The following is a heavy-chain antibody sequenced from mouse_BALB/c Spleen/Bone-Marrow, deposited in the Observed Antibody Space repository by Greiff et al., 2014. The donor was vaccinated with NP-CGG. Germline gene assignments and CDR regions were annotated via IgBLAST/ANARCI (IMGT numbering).Heavy chain of an antibody. D-gene: IGHD4-1*01. CDR2: INLNNGGT. Sequence: QVQLQQSGAELVKPGTSVKLSCKASGYTFTTYYMYWVKQRPGQGLEWIGEINLNNGGTNFKEKFKSKATLTVDKSSSTAYMQLSSLTSEDSAVYYCTRGRTWDFDYWGQGTTLTVSS. CDR1: GYTFTTYY. CDR3: TRGRTWDFDY. J-gene: IGHJ2*01. V-gene: IGHV1S81*02.